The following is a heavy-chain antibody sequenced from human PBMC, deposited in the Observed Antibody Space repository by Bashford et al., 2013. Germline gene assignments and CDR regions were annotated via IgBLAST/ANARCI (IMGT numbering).Heavy chain of an antibody. Sequence: GSLRLVLCSLWVHLQWLCYALGPPGFREGLEWVGRIRSKANSYATAYAASVKGRFTISRDDSKNTAYLQMNSLKTEDTAVYYCTHSLYYYDSSGYYSGYDGMDVWGQGTTVTVSS. V-gene: IGHV3-73*01. CDR2: IRSKANSYAT. J-gene: IGHJ6*02. CDR1: VHLQWLC. D-gene: IGHD3-22*01. CDR3: THSLYYYDSSGYYSGYDGMDV.